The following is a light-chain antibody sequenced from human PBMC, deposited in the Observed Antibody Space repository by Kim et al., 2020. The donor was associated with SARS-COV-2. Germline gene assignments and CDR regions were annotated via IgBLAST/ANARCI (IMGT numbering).Light chain of an antibody. CDR2: GAS. Sequence: LSPGERATLSCRASQYVNSNYLAWSQPKPGQAPRLLIYGASSRATGVPDRFSGSGSGTDFTLTIARLEPEDFAVYYCQQYGDLVIFGQGTRLEIK. V-gene: IGKV3-20*01. CDR3: QQYGDLVI. J-gene: IGKJ5*01. CDR1: QYVNSNY.